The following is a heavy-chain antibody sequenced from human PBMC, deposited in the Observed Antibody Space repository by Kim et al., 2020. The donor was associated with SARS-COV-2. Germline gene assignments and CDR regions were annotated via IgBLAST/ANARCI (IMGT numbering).Heavy chain of an antibody. V-gene: IGHV3-48*03. CDR2: IIGSGTTI. D-gene: IGHD4-4*01. Sequence: GGSLRLSCAASGFTFSCYEMNWVRQAPGKGLEWVSYIIGSGTTIYYADSVRGRFTISRDNDKNSLYLQMNSLRAEDTAVYYCARGPNYSPFDYWGQGTL. J-gene: IGHJ4*02. CDR3: ARGPNYSPFDY. CDR1: GFTFSCYE.